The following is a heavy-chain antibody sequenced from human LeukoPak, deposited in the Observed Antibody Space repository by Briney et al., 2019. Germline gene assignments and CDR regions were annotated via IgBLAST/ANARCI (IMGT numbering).Heavy chain of an antibody. CDR1: GFTFSSYA. CDR2: ISYDGSNK. J-gene: IGHJ4*02. Sequence: PGGSLRLSCAASGFTFSSYAMHWVRQAPGKGLEWVAVISYDGSNKYYADSVKGRFTISRDNSKNTLYLQMNSLRAEDTAVYYCARPSYRIAVAGSYFDYWGQGTLVTVSS. CDR3: ARPSYRIAVAGSYFDY. V-gene: IGHV3-30-3*01. D-gene: IGHD6-19*01.